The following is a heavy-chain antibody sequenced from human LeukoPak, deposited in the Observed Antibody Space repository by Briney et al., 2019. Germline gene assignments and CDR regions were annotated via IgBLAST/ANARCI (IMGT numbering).Heavy chain of an antibody. CDR1: AFTFFDAW. CDR3: ATGPRNAFDI. V-gene: IGHV3-15*01. CDR2: VKSKTHGETT. J-gene: IGHJ3*02. Sequence: AASAFTFFDAWMGWVRQAPGKGLEWVGHVKSKTHGETTDYGAPVKGRFTISRDDSKNTVYLQMNSLKIEDTAMYFCATGPRNAFDIWGQGTMVTVSS.